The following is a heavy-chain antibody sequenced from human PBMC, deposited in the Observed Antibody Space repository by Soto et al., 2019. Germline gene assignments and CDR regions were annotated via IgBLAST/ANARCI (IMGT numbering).Heavy chain of an antibody. J-gene: IGHJ5*02. V-gene: IGHV1-18*01. D-gene: IGHD2-2*01. CDR1: GYTFTSYG. Sequence: ASVKVSCKASGYTFTSYGISWVRQATGQGLEWMGWISAYNGNTNYAQKLQGRVTMTTDTSTSTAYMELRSLRSDNTAVYYCTRTHNVVVPVRFDPWGEGTLVTVCS. CDR3: TRTHNVVVPVRFDP. CDR2: ISAYNGNT.